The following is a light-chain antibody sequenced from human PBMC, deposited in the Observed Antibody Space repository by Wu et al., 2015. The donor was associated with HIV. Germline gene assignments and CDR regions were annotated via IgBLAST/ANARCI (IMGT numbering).Light chain of an antibody. CDR1: QSVSSSY. CDR2: GAS. Sequence: EIVLTQSPGTLSLSPGERATLSCRASQSVSSSYVAWYQQKSGQAPRLFIYGASSRAAGIPDRFRGSGSGTDFTLTISRLEPEDFAVYYCQQYGSSRTFGQGTKVEIK. V-gene: IGKV3-20*01. CDR3: QQYGSSRT. J-gene: IGKJ1*01.